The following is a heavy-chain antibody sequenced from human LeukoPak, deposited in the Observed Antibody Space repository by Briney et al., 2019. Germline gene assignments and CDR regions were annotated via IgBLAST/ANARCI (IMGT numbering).Heavy chain of an antibody. Sequence: KASETLSLTCTVSGGSISSYYWSWIRQPPGKGLEWIGYIYYSGSTNYNPSLKSRVTISVDTSKNQFSLKVNSVTAADTAVYHCARTYSNYIGHYYYYMDVWGKGTTVTVSS. CDR2: IYYSGST. CDR3: ARTYSNYIGHYYYYMDV. CDR1: GGSISSYY. V-gene: IGHV4-59*08. J-gene: IGHJ6*03. D-gene: IGHD4-11*01.